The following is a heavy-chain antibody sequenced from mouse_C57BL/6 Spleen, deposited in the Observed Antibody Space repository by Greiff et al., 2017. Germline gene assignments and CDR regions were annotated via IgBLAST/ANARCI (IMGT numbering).Heavy chain of an antibody. D-gene: IGHD2-3*01. CDR1: GYTFTDYY. V-gene: IGHV1-26*01. CDR3: ARETDGYYIDY. Sequence: VQLQQSGPELVKPGASVKISCKASGYTFTDYYMNWVKQSHGKSLEWIGDINPNNGGTSYNQKFKGKATLTVDKSSSTAYMELRSLTSEDSAVYYCARETDGYYIDYWGQGTTLTVSS. J-gene: IGHJ2*01. CDR2: INPNNGGT.